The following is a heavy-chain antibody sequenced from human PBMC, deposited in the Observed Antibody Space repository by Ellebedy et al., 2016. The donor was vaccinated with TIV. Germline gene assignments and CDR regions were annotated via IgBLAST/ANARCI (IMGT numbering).Heavy chain of an antibody. CDR1: GFPFSAYA. Sequence: GESLKISXTATGFPFSAYAMSWVRQAPGKGLEWVSAISGGDMRTWYADSVRGRFTISRDNSKNTVHLQMNSLRAEDTAVYFCARDCIYPNDIFDMWGQGTMVTVSS. CDR3: ARDCIYPNDIFDM. J-gene: IGHJ3*02. CDR2: ISGGDMRT. V-gene: IGHV3-23*01. D-gene: IGHD3-22*01.